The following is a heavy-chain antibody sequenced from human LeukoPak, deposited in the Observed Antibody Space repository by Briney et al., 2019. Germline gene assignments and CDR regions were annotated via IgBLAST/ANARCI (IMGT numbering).Heavy chain of an antibody. J-gene: IGHJ4*02. D-gene: IGHD3-10*01. CDR1: GFTFDDYA. CDR2: ISWNSGSI. V-gene: IGHV3-9*01. Sequence: GGSLRLSCAASGFTFDDYAMHWVRQAPGKGLEWDSGISWNSGSIGYADSVKGRFTISRDNAKNSLYLQMNSLRAEDTALYYCAKDMGVYYYGSGSYHYWGQGTLVTVSS. CDR3: AKDMGVYYYGSGSYHY.